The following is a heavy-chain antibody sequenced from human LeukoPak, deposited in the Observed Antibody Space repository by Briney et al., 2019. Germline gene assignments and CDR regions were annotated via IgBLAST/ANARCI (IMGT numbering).Heavy chain of an antibody. D-gene: IGHD3-22*01. V-gene: IGHV4-59*08. Sequence: SETLSLTCTVSGGSISSYYWSWIRQPPGKGLEWIGYIYYSRSTNYNPSLKSRVTISVDTSKNQFSLKLSSVTAADTAVYYCARLGDSSGYSDYWGQGTLVTVSS. CDR2: IYYSRST. CDR3: ARLGDSSGYSDY. CDR1: GGSISSYY. J-gene: IGHJ4*02.